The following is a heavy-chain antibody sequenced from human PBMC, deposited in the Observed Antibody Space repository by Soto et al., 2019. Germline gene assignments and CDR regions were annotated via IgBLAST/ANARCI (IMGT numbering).Heavy chain of an antibody. CDR1: GFTFSSYS. J-gene: IGHJ4*02. V-gene: IGHV3-21*01. CDR3: ARDTGFLETVPYLFDY. Sequence: GGSLRLSCAASGFTFSSYSMNWVRQPQGRGWEGFQPFSGSRTYVYYADSVKGRFTISRDNAKNSLYLQMTSLRAEDTAVYYCARDTGFLETVPYLFDYWGQGTLVTVSS. CDR2: FSGSRTYV. D-gene: IGHD3-3*01.